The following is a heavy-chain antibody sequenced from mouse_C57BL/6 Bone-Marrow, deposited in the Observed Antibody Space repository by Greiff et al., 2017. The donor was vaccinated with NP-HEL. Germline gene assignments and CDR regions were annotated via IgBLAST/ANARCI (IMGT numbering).Heavy chain of an antibody. V-gene: IGHV1-59*01. CDR1: GYTFTSYW. CDR3: ARPHEGWFAY. CDR2: IDPSDSYT. Sequence: QVHVKQPGAELVRPGTSVKLSCKASGYTFTSYWMHWVKQRPGQGLEWIGVIDPSDSYTNYNQKFKGKATLTVDTSSSTAYMQLSSLTSEDSAVYYCARPHEGWFAYWGQGTLVTVSA. J-gene: IGHJ3*01.